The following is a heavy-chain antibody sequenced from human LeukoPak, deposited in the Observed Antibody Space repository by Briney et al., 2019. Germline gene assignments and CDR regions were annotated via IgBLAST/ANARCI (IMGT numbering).Heavy chain of an antibody. CDR3: AAGYTTGWYVRYFDY. V-gene: IGHV3-23*01. J-gene: IGHJ4*02. Sequence: GGSLRLSCVASGFTLSNFAMSWVRQAPGKGLEWVSRISGSGGSTYKAENVKGGFTISRDNSKNTLYLQMNSLRDEDTAIYYCAAGYTTGWYVRYFDYWGQGTLVTVSS. CDR2: ISGSGGST. D-gene: IGHD6-19*01. CDR1: GFTLSNFA.